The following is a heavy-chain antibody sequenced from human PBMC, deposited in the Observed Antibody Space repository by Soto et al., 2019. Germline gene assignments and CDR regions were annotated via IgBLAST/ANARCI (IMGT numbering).Heavy chain of an antibody. CDR1: GFTFSPYG. V-gene: IGHV3-48*02. D-gene: IGHD3-3*01. J-gene: IGHJ4*02. CDR3: ARDRSTIYGVVTPIDY. CDR2: ISGSGSTI. Sequence: GGSLRLSCVASGFTFSPYGMNWVRQAPGKGLEWVSYISGSGSTIYYADSVRGRFTVSRDNAKNTLYLEMNGLRDEDTAVYYCARDRSTIYGVVTPIDYWGQGTLVTVSS.